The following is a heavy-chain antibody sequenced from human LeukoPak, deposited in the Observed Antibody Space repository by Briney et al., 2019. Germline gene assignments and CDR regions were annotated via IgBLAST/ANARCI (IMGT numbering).Heavy chain of an antibody. CDR2: INHSGST. D-gene: IGHD3-3*01. CDR3: AKNGQSGFSFDP. Sequence: PSETLSLTCAVYGGSFSGYYWSWIRQPPGKGLEWIGEINHSGSTNYNPSLKSRVTISVDTSKNQFSLKVKSVTAADTAVYYCAKNGQSGFSFDPWGQGTLVTVSS. J-gene: IGHJ5*02. CDR1: GGSFSGYY. V-gene: IGHV4-34*01.